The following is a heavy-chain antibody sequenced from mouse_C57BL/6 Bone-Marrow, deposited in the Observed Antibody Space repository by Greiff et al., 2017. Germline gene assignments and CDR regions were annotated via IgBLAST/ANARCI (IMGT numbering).Heavy chain of an antibody. CDR2: FDPSDSHT. J-gene: IGHJ4*01. Sequence: VQLQQSGAELVLPGASVKLSCKASGYTFTSYWLLWVQQRPGQGLEWIGEFDPSDSHTNYNQKFKGKSTLTVDKSSSTAYMQLSSLTSEDSAVYYCARWSYDGYYEDYSMDDWGQGTSVTVSS. CDR3: ARWSYDGYYEDYSMDD. V-gene: IGHV1-69*01. D-gene: IGHD2-3*01. CDR1: GYTFTSYW.